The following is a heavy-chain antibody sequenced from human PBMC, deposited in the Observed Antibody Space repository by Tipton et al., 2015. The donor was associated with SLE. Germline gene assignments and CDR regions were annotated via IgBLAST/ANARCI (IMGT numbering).Heavy chain of an antibody. CDR3: ARTGYSSSWLYFQH. Sequence: TLSLTCAAYGGSFSGYYWSWIRQPPGKGLEWSGEINHSGSTNYNPSLKSRVTISVDTSKNQFSLKLSSVTAADTAVYYCARTGYSSSWLYFQHWGQGTLVTVSS. V-gene: IGHV4-34*01. CDR2: INHSGST. J-gene: IGHJ1*01. CDR1: GGSFSGYY. D-gene: IGHD6-13*01.